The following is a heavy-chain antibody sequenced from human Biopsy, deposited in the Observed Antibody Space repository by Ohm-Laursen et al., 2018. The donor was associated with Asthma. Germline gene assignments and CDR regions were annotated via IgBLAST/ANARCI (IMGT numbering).Heavy chain of an antibody. J-gene: IGHJ4*02. Sequence: SLRLSCAASGFTFSNAWMSWVRQAPGKGLEWLGRIRSTNEGGTTDYAAAVKGRVTISRDDSQNTLYLQMSSLTTEDTAVYFCSTNRLWFGESPYYFDYWGQGSLVTVSP. V-gene: IGHV3-15*01. CDR2: IRSTNEGGTT. CDR3: STNRLWFGESPYYFDY. D-gene: IGHD3-10*01. CDR1: GFTFSNAW.